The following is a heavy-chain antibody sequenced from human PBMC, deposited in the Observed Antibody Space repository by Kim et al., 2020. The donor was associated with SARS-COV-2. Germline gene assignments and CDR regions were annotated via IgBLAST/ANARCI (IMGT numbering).Heavy chain of an antibody. CDR3: ARDSRYAMDV. CDR2: ISSDGKTT. Sequence: GGSLRLSCAASGFTFSGYWMNWVRQAPGKGLVWVSCISSDGKTTTYADSVKGRFTISRDNAKNTMYLLMNSLRAEDTAVYYCARDSRYAMDVWGQGTTVTVFS. V-gene: IGHV3-74*01. CDR1: GFTFSGYW. J-gene: IGHJ6*02.